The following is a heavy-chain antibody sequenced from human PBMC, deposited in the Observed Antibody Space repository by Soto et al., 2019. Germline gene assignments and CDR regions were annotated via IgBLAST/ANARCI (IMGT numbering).Heavy chain of an antibody. D-gene: IGHD4-17*01. CDR1: GFTFSYYY. V-gene: IGHV3-11*06. CDR2: ISSSSTYT. J-gene: IGHJ3*02. Sequence: LSCAASGFTFSYYYINLIRQAPGKGLEWVSYISSSSTYTNYADSVKGRFTISRDNAKNSLFLQMNSLRAEDTAVYYCARVRGLLRSHDAFDIWGQGTMVTVS. CDR3: ARVRGLLRSHDAFDI.